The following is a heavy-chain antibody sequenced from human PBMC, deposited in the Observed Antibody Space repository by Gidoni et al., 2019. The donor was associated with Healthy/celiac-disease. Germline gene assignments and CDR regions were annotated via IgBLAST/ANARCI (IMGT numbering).Heavy chain of an antibody. CDR1: GGSISSYY. CDR2: IYYSGST. Sequence: QVQLQESGPGLVKPSETLSLTCTVSGGSISSYYWSWIRQPPGKGLEWIGYIYYSGSTNYNPSLKSRVTISVDTSKNQFSLKLSSVTAADTAVYYCARVYYYDSSGYYWAFDPWGQGTLVTVSS. V-gene: IGHV4-59*01. CDR3: ARVYYYDSSGYYWAFDP. J-gene: IGHJ5*02. D-gene: IGHD3-22*01.